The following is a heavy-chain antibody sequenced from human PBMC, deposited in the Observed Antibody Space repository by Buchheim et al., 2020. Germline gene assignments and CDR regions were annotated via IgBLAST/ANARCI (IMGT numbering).Heavy chain of an antibody. CDR3: AREDGWNYDYIWGSYRPFDY. D-gene: IGHD3-16*02. CDR1: GFTFSSYA. J-gene: IGHJ4*02. V-gene: IGHV3-30*04. Sequence: QVQLVESGGGVVQPGRSLRLSCAASGFTFSSYAMHWVRQAPGKGLEWVAVISYDGSNKYYADSVKGRFTISRDNSKNTLYLQMNSLRAEDTAVYYCAREDGWNYDYIWGSYRPFDYWGQGTL. CDR2: ISYDGSNK.